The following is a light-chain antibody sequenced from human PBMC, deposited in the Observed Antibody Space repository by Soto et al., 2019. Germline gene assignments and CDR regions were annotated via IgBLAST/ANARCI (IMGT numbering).Light chain of an antibody. CDR2: GAS. Sequence: ETVMTQSPATLSVSPGERATLSCRASQSVTNNLAWYQQKPGQAPRLLIYGASTRATGIPARFSGSGSGTEFTLTISSLQSEDSAVYFCQQYHNWPPYTFGQGTKVDIK. V-gene: IGKV3-15*01. CDR1: QSVTNN. CDR3: QQYHNWPPYT. J-gene: IGKJ2*01.